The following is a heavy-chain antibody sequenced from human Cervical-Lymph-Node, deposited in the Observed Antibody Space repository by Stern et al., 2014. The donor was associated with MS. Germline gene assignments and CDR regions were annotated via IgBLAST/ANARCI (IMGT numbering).Heavy chain of an antibody. CDR1: GGSISSYY. J-gene: IGHJ4*02. Sequence: QVQMXXXGPGLVKPSETLSLTCTASGGSISSYYWSRIRQPPGKGLXGIGYIYYSGSTNYNPALKSRVTISVDTSKNQFTLKLSSVTAADTAVEYCARSVGATNPDYWGQGTLVTVSS. D-gene: IGHD1-26*01. CDR3: ARSVGATNPDY. CDR2: IYYSGST. V-gene: IGHV4-59*01.